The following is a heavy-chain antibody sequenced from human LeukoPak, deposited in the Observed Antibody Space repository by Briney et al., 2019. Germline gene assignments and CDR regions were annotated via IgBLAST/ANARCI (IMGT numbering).Heavy chain of an antibody. Sequence: PSQTLSLTCTVSGGSIRSGSYYWSWIWQSAGKGLEWIGRIYISGSTKYNPSLKSRVTISVDTSKNQFSLKLSSVTAADTAVYYCASNHAGYDSSGYYSAQMDYWGQGTLVTVSS. V-gene: IGHV4-61*02. D-gene: IGHD3-22*01. CDR3: ASNHAGYDSSGYYSAQMDY. CDR1: GGSIRSGSYY. J-gene: IGHJ4*02. CDR2: IYISGST.